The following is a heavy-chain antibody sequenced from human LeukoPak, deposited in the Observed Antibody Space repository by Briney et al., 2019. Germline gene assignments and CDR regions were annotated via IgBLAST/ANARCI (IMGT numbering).Heavy chain of an antibody. Sequence: GGSLRLSCAASGFTFNTYWMHWVSQAPGKGLVWVSPINPDGTVTTYADSVKGRFTISRDNAKNTLYLQMNSLKAEDTAVYYCVRDSPSGFFDLWGRGTLVTVSS. CDR3: VRDSPSGFFDL. J-gene: IGHJ2*01. V-gene: IGHV3-74*01. CDR1: GFTFNTYW. CDR2: INPDGTVT. D-gene: IGHD6-19*01.